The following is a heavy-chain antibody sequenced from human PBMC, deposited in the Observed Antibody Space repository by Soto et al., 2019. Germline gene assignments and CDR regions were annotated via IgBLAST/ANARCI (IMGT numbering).Heavy chain of an antibody. Sequence: SQTLSLTCAISGDSFSSNSAAWNSITQSPSRGLEWLGRTYYRSKWYNDYAVSVKSRITINPDTSKNQFSLQLNSVTPEDTAVYYCARGLVVRAQYSHYFMDVCGKGTLVTLSS. D-gene: IGHD3-10*02. CDR1: GDSFSSNSAA. V-gene: IGHV6-1*01. CDR2: TYYRSKWYN. J-gene: IGHJ6*03. CDR3: ARGLVVRAQYSHYFMDV.